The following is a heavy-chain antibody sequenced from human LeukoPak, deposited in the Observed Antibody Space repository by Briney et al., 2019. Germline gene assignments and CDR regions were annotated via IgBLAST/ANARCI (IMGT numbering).Heavy chain of an antibody. CDR1: GFTFSSYV. CDR3: AKECIAARLLSNFDY. V-gene: IGHV3-23*01. J-gene: IGHJ4*02. CDR2: ISGSGGST. Sequence: GGSLRLSCAASGFTFSSYVMSWVRQAPGKGLEWVSAISGSGGSTYYADSVKGRFTISRDNSKNTLYLQMNSLRAEDTAVYYCAKECIAARLLSNFDYWGQGTLVTVSS. D-gene: IGHD6-6*01.